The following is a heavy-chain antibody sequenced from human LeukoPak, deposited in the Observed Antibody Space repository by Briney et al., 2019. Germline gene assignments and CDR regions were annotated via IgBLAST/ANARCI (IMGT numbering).Heavy chain of an antibody. CDR1: GYSFTSYW. Sequence: GGSLRLSCKGSGYSFTSYWISWVRQMPGKGLEWMGRIDPSDSYTNYSPSFQGHVTISADKSISTAYLQWSSLKASDTAMYYCAITTVAGLLFDYWGQGTLVTVSS. CDR3: AITTVAGLLFDY. D-gene: IGHD6-19*01. CDR2: IDPSDSYT. V-gene: IGHV5-10-1*01. J-gene: IGHJ4*02.